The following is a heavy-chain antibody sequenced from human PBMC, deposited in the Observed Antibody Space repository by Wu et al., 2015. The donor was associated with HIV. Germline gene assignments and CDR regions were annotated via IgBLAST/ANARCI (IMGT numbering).Heavy chain of an antibody. D-gene: IGHD3-3*01. CDR1: GYTFTSYG. CDR2: ISAYNGNT. Sequence: QVQLVQSGAEVKKPGASVKVSCKASGYTFTSYGISWVRQAPGQGLEWMGWISAYNGNTNYAQKLQGRVTMTTDTSTSTAYMELRSLRSDDTAVYYCARGSTYYDFWSGYPNPTPYNWFDPWGQGTLVTVSS. J-gene: IGHJ5*02. CDR3: ARGSTYYDFWSGYPNPTPYNWFDP. V-gene: IGHV1-18*01.